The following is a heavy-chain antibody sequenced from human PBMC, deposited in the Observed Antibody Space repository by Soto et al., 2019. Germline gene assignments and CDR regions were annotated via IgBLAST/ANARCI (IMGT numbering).Heavy chain of an antibody. CDR3: AHSRDIVLVPAARGWFDP. CDR1: GFSLSTSGVG. J-gene: IGHJ5*02. CDR2: IYWDDDK. Sequence: SGPTLVNPTQTLTLTCTFSGFSLSTSGVGVGWIRQPPGKALEWLALIYWDDDKRYSPSLKSRLTITKDTSKNQVVLTMTNMDPVDTATYYCAHSRDIVLVPAARGWFDPWGQGTLVTVSS. V-gene: IGHV2-5*02. D-gene: IGHD2-2*01.